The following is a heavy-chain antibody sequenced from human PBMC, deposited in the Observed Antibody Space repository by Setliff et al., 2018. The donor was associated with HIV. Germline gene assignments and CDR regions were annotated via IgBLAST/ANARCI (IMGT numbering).Heavy chain of an antibody. CDR2: ISSGGEIM. Sequence: GSLRLSCAASGFTFSSYSMNWVRQAPGKGLEWVSAISSGGEIMFYADSVKGRFTISRDNSKNTLYLQMNSLRAEDTAVYYCAKPLTQWGVSPYHYAVDVWGQGTTVTVSS. D-gene: IGHD1-26*01. J-gene: IGHJ6*02. CDR3: AKPLTQWGVSPYHYAVDV. V-gene: IGHV3-23*01. CDR1: GFTFSSYS.